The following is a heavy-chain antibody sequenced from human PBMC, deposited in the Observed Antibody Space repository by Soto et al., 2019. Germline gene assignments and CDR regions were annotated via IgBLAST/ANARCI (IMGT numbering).Heavy chain of an antibody. J-gene: IGHJ3*02. CDR1: GFTFSSYA. CDR2: ISGSGGST. V-gene: IGHV3-23*01. Sequence: QPVGSLRLSCAASGFTFSSYAMSWVRQAPGKGLEWVSAISGSGGSTYYADSVKGRFTISRDNSKNTLYLQMNSLRAEDTAVYYCAKWPLYYDFWSGYLAASDAFDIWGQGTMVTVSS. D-gene: IGHD3-3*01. CDR3: AKWPLYYDFWSGYLAASDAFDI.